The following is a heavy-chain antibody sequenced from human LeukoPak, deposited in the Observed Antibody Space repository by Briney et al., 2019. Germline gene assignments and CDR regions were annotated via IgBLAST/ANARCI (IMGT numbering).Heavy chain of an antibody. CDR1: GVSISSYY. V-gene: IGHV4-59*01. CDR3: ARAVAAHNYYYYYYMDV. J-gene: IGHJ6*03. Sequence: PSETLSLTCTVSGVSISSYYWSWIRQPPGKGLEWIGYIYYSESTNYNPSLKSRVTISVDTSKNQFSLKLSSVTAADTAVYYCARAVAAHNYYYYYYMDVWGKGTTVTVSS. CDR2: IYYSEST. D-gene: IGHD2-15*01.